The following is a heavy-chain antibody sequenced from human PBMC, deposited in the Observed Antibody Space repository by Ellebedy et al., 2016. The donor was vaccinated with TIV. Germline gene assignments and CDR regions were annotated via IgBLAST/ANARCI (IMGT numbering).Heavy chain of an antibody. Sequence: GGSLRLSCAASGFTFSDYVMHWVRQAPGKGLVWVSRISHDATITNYADSVKGRFTISRDNSKNTLYLQMNSLRAEDTAVYYCAKGEVVTAIGAFDIWGQGTMVTVSS. V-gene: IGHV3-74*01. J-gene: IGHJ3*02. CDR3: AKGEVVTAIGAFDI. CDR1: GFTFSDYV. CDR2: ISHDATIT. D-gene: IGHD2-21*02.